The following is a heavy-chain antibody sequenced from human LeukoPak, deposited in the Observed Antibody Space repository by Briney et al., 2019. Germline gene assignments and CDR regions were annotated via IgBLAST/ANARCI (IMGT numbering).Heavy chain of an antibody. CDR3: ARDIAAAASYAFDI. CDR1: GGSISSGDYY. Sequence: PSETLSLTCTVSGGSISSGDYYWSWIRQHPGKGLEWIGYIYYSGSTYYNPSLKSRVTISVDTSKNQFSLKLSSVTAADTAVYYCARDIAAAASYAFDIWGQGTMVTVSS. D-gene: IGHD6-13*01. J-gene: IGHJ3*02. V-gene: IGHV4-31*03. CDR2: IYYSGST.